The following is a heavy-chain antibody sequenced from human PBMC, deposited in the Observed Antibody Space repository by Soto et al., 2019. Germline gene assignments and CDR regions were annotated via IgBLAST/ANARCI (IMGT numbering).Heavy chain of an antibody. Sequence: GGSLRLSCAASGFTFSSYAMHWVRQAPGKGLEYVSAISSNGGSTYYANSVKGRFTISRDNSKNKLYLQMGSLRAEDMAVYYCARGSGYFYDRSAYYYGAFDIWGQGTMVTVSS. J-gene: IGHJ3*02. V-gene: IGHV3-64*01. CDR2: ISSNGGST. CDR3: ARGSGYFYDRSAYYYGAFDI. D-gene: IGHD3-22*01. CDR1: GFTFSSYA.